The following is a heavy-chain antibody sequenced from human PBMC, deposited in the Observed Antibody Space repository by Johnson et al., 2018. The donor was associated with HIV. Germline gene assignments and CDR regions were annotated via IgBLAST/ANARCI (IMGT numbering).Heavy chain of an antibody. J-gene: IGHJ3*02. CDR3: ARDWDLGRAFDI. Sequence: EVQLVESGGGLIQPGGSLRLSCAASGFTVSSNYMSWVRQAPGKGLEWVSVINWNGGSTGYADSVKGRFTISRDNAKNSLYLQMNSLRAEDTALYYCARDWDLGRAFDIWGQGTMVTVSS. CDR2: INWNGGST. CDR1: GFTVSSNY. D-gene: IGHD1-26*01. V-gene: IGHV3-20*04.